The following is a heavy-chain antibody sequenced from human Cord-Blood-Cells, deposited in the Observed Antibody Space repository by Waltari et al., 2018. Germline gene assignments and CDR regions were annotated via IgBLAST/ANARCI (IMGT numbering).Heavy chain of an antibody. Sequence: QVQLVESGGGVVQPGRSLRLSCAASGFTFSSYGMHWVRQAPGKGLGWVAVRWDDGSNKDYAGSVKSRFTISRDNSKNTLYLQMNSLRAEDTAMYYCATNYDSSGYYYGADYWGQGTLVTVSS. CDR1: GFTFSSYG. J-gene: IGHJ4*02. V-gene: IGHV3-33*08. CDR2: RWDDGSNK. D-gene: IGHD3-22*01. CDR3: ATNYDSSGYYYGADY.